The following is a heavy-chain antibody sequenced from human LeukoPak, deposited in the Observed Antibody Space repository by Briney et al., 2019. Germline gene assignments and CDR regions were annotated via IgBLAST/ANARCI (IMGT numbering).Heavy chain of an antibody. J-gene: IGHJ4*02. V-gene: IGHV4-39*07. CDR1: GGSISSSSYY. CDR2: TYYSGST. D-gene: IGHD3-10*01. Sequence: SETLSLTCTVSGGSISSSSYYWGWIRQPPGKGLEWIGSTYYSGSTHYNPSLKSRVTISVDTSKNQFSLKLSSVTAADTAVYYCARAVRYYYGSGSYRPSFDYWGQGTLVTVSS. CDR3: ARAVRYYYGSGSYRPSFDY.